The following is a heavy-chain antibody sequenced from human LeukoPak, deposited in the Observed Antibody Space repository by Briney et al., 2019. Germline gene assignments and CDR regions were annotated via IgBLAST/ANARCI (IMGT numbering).Heavy chain of an antibody. J-gene: IGHJ3*02. D-gene: IGHD1-26*01. CDR1: GFTVSSNY. CDR2: IYSGGST. Sequence: GGSLRLSCAASGFTVSSNYMTWVRQAPGKGLEWVSVIYSGGSTYYADSVKGRFTISRDNSKNTLYLQMNSLRAEDAAVYYCARIVAGGAFDIWGQGTMVTVSS. V-gene: IGHV3-66*01. CDR3: ARIVAGGAFDI.